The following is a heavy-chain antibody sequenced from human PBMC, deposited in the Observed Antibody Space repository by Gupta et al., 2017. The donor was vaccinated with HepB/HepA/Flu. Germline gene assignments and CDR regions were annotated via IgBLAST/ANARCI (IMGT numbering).Heavy chain of an antibody. CDR1: GGSIRSTNYY. CDR3: ATCHSVTSPGEI. CDR2: MSYSGII. V-gene: IGHV4-39*01. D-gene: IGHD2-15*01. Sequence: QLQLQESGPGLVKPSETLSLTCSVSGGSIRSTNYYWNWIRQPPGKGLEWIGSMSYSGIISYNPSLKSRVTISADRAKKQFFLNLHSVTAADTALYYWATCHSVTSPGEIWVQVRMV. J-gene: IGHJ3*02.